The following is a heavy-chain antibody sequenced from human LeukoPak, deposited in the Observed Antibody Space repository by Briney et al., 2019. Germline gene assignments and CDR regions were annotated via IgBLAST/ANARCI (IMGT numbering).Heavy chain of an antibody. Sequence: PSETLSLTCTVSGGSISSSSYYWGWIRQPPGKGLEWIGSIYYSGSTYYNPSLKSRVTISVDTSKNQFSLKLSSVTAADTAVYYCARGRSGYYLDYWGQGALVTVSS. J-gene: IGHJ4*02. V-gene: IGHV4-39*01. CDR3: ARGRSGYYLDY. CDR1: GGSISSSSYY. CDR2: IYYSGST. D-gene: IGHD3-22*01.